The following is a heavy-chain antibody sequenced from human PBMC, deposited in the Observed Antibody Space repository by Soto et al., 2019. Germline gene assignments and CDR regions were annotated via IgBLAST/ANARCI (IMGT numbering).Heavy chain of an antibody. V-gene: IGHV1-2*02. CDR3: ARAVGYCSGGSCYRYYYGMDV. D-gene: IGHD2-15*01. CDR1: GYTFTGYY. CDR2: INPNSGGT. J-gene: IGHJ6*02. Sequence: ASVKVSCKASGYTFTGYYMHWVRQAPGQGLEWMGWINPNSGGTNYAQKFQGRVTMTRDTSISTAYMELSRLRSDDTAVYYCARAVGYCSGGSCYRYYYGMDVWGQGTTVTVSS.